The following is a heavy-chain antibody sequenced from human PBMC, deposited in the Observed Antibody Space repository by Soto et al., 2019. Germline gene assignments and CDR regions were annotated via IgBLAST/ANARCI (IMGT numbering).Heavy chain of an antibody. V-gene: IGHV1-8*01. D-gene: IGHD3-3*01. CDR3: AVNYEDWFDP. CDR1: GYTFTSDY. J-gene: IGHJ5*02. Sequence: QVQLVQSGAEVKKPGASVKVSCKASGYTFTSDYINWVRQATGQGLEWMGWMNPNSGNTGYAQKFQGRVTMTRNTSISTAYMKLSSLRSEDTAVYSCAVNYEDWFDPWGQGTLVTVAS. CDR2: MNPNSGNT.